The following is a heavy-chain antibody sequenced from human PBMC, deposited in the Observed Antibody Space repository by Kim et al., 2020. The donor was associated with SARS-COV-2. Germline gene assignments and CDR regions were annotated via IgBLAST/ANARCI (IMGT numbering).Heavy chain of an antibody. V-gene: IGHV3-23*01. J-gene: IGHJ4*02. CDR3: VQRSTWDF. CDR2: FGAGCGI. D-gene: IGHD6-13*01. Sequence: GGSLRLSCAASGFTFSSYGMTWVRQAPGKGLEWVSTFGAGCGIYYADSVKGRFTISRDNSKNTLSLLMNSLRVEDTAIYYCVQRSTWDFWGQGTLVTVSS. CDR1: GFTFSSYG.